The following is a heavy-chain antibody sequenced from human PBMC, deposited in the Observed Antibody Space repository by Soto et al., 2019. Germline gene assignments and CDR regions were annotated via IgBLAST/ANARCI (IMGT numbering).Heavy chain of an antibody. CDR1: GGTFSSYA. J-gene: IGHJ6*02. D-gene: IGHD6-13*01. CDR3: ARYKAADGYYYYYGMDV. V-gene: IGHV1-69*13. Sequence: GASVKVSCKASGGTFSSYAISWVRQAPGQGLEWMGGIIPIFGTANYAQKFQGRVTITADESTSTAYMELSSLRSEDTAVYYCARYKAADGYYYYYGMDVWGQGTTVTVSS. CDR2: IIPIFGTA.